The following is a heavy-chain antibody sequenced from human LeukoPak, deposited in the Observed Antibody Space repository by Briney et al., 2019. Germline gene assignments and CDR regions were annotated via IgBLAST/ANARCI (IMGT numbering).Heavy chain of an antibody. CDR1: GFTFSSYW. D-gene: IGHD1-26*01. Sequence: GGSLRLSCAAPGFTFSSYWMSWVRQAPGKGLEWVANIKQDGSEKYYVDSVKGRFTISRDNAKNSLYLQMNSLRAEDTAVYYCARDKSVSGSYVLSYYYYYMDVWGKGTTVTVSS. V-gene: IGHV3-7*01. CDR2: IKQDGSEK. CDR3: ARDKSVSGSYVLSYYYYYMDV. J-gene: IGHJ6*03.